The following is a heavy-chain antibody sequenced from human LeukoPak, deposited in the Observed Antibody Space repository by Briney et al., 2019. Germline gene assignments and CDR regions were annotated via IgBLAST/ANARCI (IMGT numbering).Heavy chain of an antibody. D-gene: IGHD6-19*01. Sequence: GESLQISCQGSGYSFTSYWIGWVRQLPGKGLEWMGIIYPGDSDTRYSPSFQGQVTISADKSISTAYLQWSSLKASDTAMYYCARRAGSGWYHLDYWGQGTLVTVSP. J-gene: IGHJ4*02. CDR2: IYPGDSDT. CDR3: ARRAGSGWYHLDY. CDR1: GYSFTSYW. V-gene: IGHV5-51*01.